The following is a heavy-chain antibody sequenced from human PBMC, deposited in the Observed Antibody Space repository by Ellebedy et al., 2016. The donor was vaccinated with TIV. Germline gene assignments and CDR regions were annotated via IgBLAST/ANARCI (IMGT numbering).Heavy chain of an antibody. CDR2: ISWNSVVI. J-gene: IGHJ6*02. Sequence: SLKISCAASGFNFNDYAMHWVRQRPGKGLEWVSGISWNSVVIGYADSVKGRFTISRDNAKNSLYLEMDSLRSEDTARYYCVNMPNSYLRSMDVWGQGTTVAVSS. D-gene: IGHD1-7*01. V-gene: IGHV3-9*01. CDR3: VNMPNSYLRSMDV. CDR1: GFNFNDYA.